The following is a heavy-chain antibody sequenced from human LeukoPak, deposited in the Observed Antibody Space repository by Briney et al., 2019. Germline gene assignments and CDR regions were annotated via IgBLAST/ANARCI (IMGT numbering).Heavy chain of an antibody. J-gene: IGHJ4*02. CDR1: GFTFSSYA. D-gene: IGHD2-21*02. CDR2: ISGSGGST. V-gene: IGHV3-23*01. Sequence: QPGGSLRLSCAASGFTFSSYAMSWVRQAPGKGLEWVSAISGSGGSTYYADSVKGRFTISRDNSKNTLYLQMNSLRAEDTAVYHCATTGRVTAIPACDYWGQGTLVTVSS. CDR3: ATTGRVTAIPACDY.